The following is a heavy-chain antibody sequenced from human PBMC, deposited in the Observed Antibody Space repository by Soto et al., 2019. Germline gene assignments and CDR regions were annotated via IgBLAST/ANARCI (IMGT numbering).Heavy chain of an antibody. CDR3: ASTNDILTGRDY. D-gene: IGHD3-9*01. J-gene: IGHJ4*02. V-gene: IGHV3-11*01. CDR2: ISSSGSTI. Sequence: QVQLVESGGGLVKPGGSLRLSCAASGFTFSDYYMRWIRQAPGKGLGWVSYISSSGSTIYYADSEKGRFTISRDNAKNSLYLQMNSLRAEDTAVYYCASTNDILTGRDYWGQGTLVTVSS. CDR1: GFTFSDYY.